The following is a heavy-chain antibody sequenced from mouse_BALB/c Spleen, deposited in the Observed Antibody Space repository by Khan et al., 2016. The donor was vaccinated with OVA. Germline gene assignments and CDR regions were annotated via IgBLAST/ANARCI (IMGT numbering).Heavy chain of an antibody. CDR3: APGGTDYVSFVY. V-gene: IGHV1S136*01. Sequence: EVQLQQSGPEVVKPGASVKMSCKASGYTFTSYVMHWVKQKPGQGLEWIGYIYPFNDVTKFNEKFTGKATLTSDKSSSTAYMELSSLTSEDSAVYYCAPGGTDYVSFVYWGQGTLVTVSA. CDR2: IYPFNDVT. CDR1: GYTFTSYV. J-gene: IGHJ3*01. D-gene: IGHD2-13*01.